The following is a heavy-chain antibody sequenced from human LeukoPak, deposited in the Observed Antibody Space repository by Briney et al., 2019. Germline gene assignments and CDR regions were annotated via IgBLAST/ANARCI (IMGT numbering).Heavy chain of an antibody. D-gene: IGHD3-22*01. J-gene: IGHJ6*03. Sequence: PSETLSLTCAVPGGSINSSSYYWGWIRQPPGKGLEWIGSIYYSGSTYYNPSLKSRVTISVDTSKNQFSLKLSSVTAADTAVYYCARDLQYYDSSGYYYYYYYYYMDVWGKGTTVTVSS. V-gene: IGHV4-39*07. CDR2: IYYSGST. CDR3: ARDLQYYDSSGYYYYYYYYYMDV. CDR1: GGSINSSSYY.